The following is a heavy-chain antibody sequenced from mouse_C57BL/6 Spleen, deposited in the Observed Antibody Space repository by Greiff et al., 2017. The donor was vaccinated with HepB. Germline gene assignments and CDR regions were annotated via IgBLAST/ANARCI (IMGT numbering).Heavy chain of an antibody. D-gene: IGHD2-1*01. CDR2: IDPSDSYT. CDR3: ARGGNYVWFAY. CDR1: GYTFTSYW. V-gene: IGHV1-50*01. Sequence: QVQLKQPGAELVKPGASVKLSCKASGYTFTSYWMQWVKQRPGQGLEWIGEIDPSDSYTNYNQKFKGKATLTVDTSSSTAYMQLSSLTSEDSAVYYCARGGNYVWFAYWGQGTLVTVSA. J-gene: IGHJ3*01.